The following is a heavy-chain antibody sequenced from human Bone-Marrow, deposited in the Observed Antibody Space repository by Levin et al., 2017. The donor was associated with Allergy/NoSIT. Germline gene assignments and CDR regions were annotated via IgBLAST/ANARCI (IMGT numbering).Heavy chain of an antibody. V-gene: IGHV6-1*01. CDR1: RDSVSSTTAT. CDR2: TYYRSSWQN. Sequence: SQTLSLTCAISRDSVSSTTATWNWIRQSPSRGLEWLGRTYYRSSWQNHYASSVKSRISVNPDTSKNQFYLQLNSVTPEDTAVYYCARQNSTSSYYYGVDVWGQGTTVTVSS. J-gene: IGHJ6*02. D-gene: IGHD2/OR15-2a*01. CDR3: ARQNSTSSYYYGVDV.